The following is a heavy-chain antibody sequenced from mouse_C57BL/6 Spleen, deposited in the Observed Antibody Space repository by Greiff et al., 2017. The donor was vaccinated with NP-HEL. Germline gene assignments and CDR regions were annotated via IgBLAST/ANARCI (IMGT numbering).Heavy chain of an antibody. CDR1: GYTFTDYN. CDR2: INPNNGGT. CDR3: ARSYYGHYAMDY. V-gene: IGHV1-18*01. D-gene: IGHD1-2*01. Sequence: EVQLQQSGPELVKPGASVKIPCKASGYTFTDYNMDWVKQSHGKSLEWIGDINPNNGGTIYNQKFKGKATLTVDKSSSTAYMELRSLTSEDTAVYYCARSYYGHYAMDYWGQGTSVTVSS. J-gene: IGHJ4*01.